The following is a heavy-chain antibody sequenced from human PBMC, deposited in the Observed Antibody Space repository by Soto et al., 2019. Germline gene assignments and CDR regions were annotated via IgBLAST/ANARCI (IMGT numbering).Heavy chain of an antibody. J-gene: IGHJ3*02. CDR2: IYNSGRT. Sequence: SETLSLTCTVSGGSISSNIYHWGWIRQPPGEGLEWIGRIYNSGRTYYNASLKSRVSISIDTSKNQFSLKVTSVTAADTAVYFCARVGQSIAARRGFDIRGQGTMVTVSS. D-gene: IGHD6-6*01. V-gene: IGHV4-39*07. CDR3: ARVGQSIAARRGFDI. CDR1: GGSISSNIYH.